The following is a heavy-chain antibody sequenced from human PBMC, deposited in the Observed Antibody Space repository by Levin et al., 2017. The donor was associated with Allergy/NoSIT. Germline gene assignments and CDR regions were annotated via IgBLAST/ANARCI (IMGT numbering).Heavy chain of an antibody. V-gene: IGHV4-59*01. Sequence: SQTLSLPCTVSGGSIRSSYWSWIRQPPGKGLEWIGYIYYSGSTNYNPSLKSRVTISVDTSKNQFSLKLSSVTAADTAVYYCARDPYDSSGSGFDPWGQGTLVTVSS. J-gene: IGHJ5*02. CDR3: ARDPYDSSGSGFDP. CDR2: IYYSGST. D-gene: IGHD3-22*01. CDR1: GGSIRSSY.